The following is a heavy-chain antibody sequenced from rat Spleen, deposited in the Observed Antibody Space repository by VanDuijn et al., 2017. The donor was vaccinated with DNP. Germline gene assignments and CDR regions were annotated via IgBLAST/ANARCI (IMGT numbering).Heavy chain of an antibody. V-gene: IGHV2S12*01. Sequence: QVQLKESGPGLVQPSQTLSLTCTVSGFSLSTYGVSWVRQPPGKGLAWIAAISGVGSTYYTSALKSRLSISRDTSKSQVFLKMNSLQPEDTAIYFCSRGDWFAYWGQGTLVTVSS. CDR2: ISGVGST. J-gene: IGHJ3*01. CDR3: SRGDWFAY. CDR1: GFSLSTYG.